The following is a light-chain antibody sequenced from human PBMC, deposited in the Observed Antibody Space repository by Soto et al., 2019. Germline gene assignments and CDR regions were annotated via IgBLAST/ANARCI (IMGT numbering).Light chain of an antibody. Sequence: QLVLTQSPSASASLGASVKLTCTLSSGHSSYAIAWHQQQPEKGPRYLMKLNSDGSHSKGDGIPDRFSGSSSGAERYLTISRLQSEDEADYYCQTGGTGIVFGGGTKLTVL. J-gene: IGLJ2*01. CDR2: LNSDGSH. V-gene: IGLV4-69*01. CDR1: SGHSSYA. CDR3: QTGGTGIV.